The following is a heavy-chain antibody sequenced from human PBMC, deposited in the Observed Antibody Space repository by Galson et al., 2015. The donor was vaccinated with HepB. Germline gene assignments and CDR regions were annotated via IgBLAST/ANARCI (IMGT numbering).Heavy chain of an antibody. CDR1: GFSFGEYH. J-gene: IGHJ6*02. Sequence: SLRLSCAASGFSFGEYHMTWVRQAPGKGLEWVSFLSGDARDKNYADSVRGRFTISRDNARKSLYLQMNNLRDEDTGVYYCARVQFRLTLNLYNMDVWGRGTTVTVSS. CDR2: LSGDARDK. V-gene: IGHV3-11*05. D-gene: IGHD3-9*01. CDR3: ARVQFRLTLNLYNMDV.